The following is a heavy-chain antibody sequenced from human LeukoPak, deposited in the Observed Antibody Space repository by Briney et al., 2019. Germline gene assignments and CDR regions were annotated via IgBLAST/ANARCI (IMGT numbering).Heavy chain of an antibody. CDR3: ARDYDILTGYFRGGFDY. J-gene: IGHJ4*02. CDR2: ITSSSSDT. CDR1: GFTFSDYY. Sequence: GGSLRLSCAASGFTFSDYYMSWIRQAPGKGLEWISYITSSSSDTNYADSVKGRFTISRDNAKKSLYLQKNSLRAEDTAVYYCARDYDILTGYFRGGFDYWGQGTLVTVSS. V-gene: IGHV3-11*05. D-gene: IGHD3-9*01.